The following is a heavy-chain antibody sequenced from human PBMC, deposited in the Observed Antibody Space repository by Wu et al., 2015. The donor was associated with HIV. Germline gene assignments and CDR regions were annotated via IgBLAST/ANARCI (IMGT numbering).Heavy chain of an antibody. CDR2: IIPIFGTA. CDR1: GGTFSSYA. CDR3: ARVREGLHDYGVDYYYYMDV. J-gene: IGHJ6*03. D-gene: IGHD4-17*01. Sequence: QVQLVQSGAEVKKPGSSVKVSCKASGGTFSSYAISWVRQAPGQGLEWMGGIIPIFGTANYAQKFQGRVTITADESTSTAYMELSSLRSEDTAVYYCARVREGLHDYGVDYYYYMDVWGKGTTVTVSS. V-gene: IGHV1-69*12.